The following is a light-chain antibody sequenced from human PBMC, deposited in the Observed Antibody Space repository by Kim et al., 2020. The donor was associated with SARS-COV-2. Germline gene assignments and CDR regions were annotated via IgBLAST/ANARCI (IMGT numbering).Light chain of an antibody. CDR1: NIGTKH. Sequence: SYELTQPLSVSVALGQTASISCGGDNIGTKHVQRYQQKAGQAPMLVIYRDNNRPSGIPERFSGSNSGNTATLTLSVAHVGDEAEYYCQVWDNSVIFVGGT. CDR2: RDN. CDR3: QVWDNSVI. V-gene: IGLV3-9*01. J-gene: IGLJ2*01.